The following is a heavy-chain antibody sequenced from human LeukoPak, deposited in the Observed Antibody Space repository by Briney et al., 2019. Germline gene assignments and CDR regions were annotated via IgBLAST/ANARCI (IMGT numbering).Heavy chain of an antibody. D-gene: IGHD3-10*01. Sequence: PGGSLRLSCEASGFTFGNFGMTWVRQAPGKGLRWVSGITGSSTWTYYAASVKGRLTVSRDNSQNTLHLQMNSLRADDTAVYYCARELVSSGTGYFDLWGRGTLVTVSS. CDR1: GFTFGNFG. CDR3: ARELVSSGTGYFDL. J-gene: IGHJ2*01. V-gene: IGHV3-23*01. CDR2: ITGSSTWT.